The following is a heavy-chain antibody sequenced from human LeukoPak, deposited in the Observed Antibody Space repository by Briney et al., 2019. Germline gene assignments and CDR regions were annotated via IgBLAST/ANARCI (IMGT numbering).Heavy chain of an antibody. D-gene: IGHD3-22*01. Sequence: SETLSLTCTVSGGSISIRSYYWGWIRQPPGKGLEWIGTIYYSGSTYYNPSLKSRVTISVDTSKNQFSLKLSSVTAADTAVYYCARRPLNYYDSSGYLLTFFDYWGQGTLVTVSS. CDR2: IYYSGST. CDR3: ARRPLNYYDSSGYLLTFFDY. CDR1: GGSISIRSYY. J-gene: IGHJ4*02. V-gene: IGHV4-39*01.